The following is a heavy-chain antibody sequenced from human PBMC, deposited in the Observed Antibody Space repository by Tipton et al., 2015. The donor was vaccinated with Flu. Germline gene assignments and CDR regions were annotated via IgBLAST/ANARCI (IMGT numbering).Heavy chain of an antibody. J-gene: IGHJ4*02. V-gene: IGHV4-39*07. CDR3: ARYYYDSSGYLDY. CDR2: IYYSGST. CDR1: GGSISSSSYY. Sequence: TLSLTCTVSGGSISSSSYYWGWIRQPPGKGLEWIGSIYYSGSTHYNPSLKSRVTTSVDTSKNQFSLKLSSVTAADTAVYYCARYYYDSSGYLDYWGQGTLVTVSS. D-gene: IGHD3-22*01.